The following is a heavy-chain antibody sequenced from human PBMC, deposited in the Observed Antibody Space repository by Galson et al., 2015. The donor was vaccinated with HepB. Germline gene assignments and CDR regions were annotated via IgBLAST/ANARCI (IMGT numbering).Heavy chain of an antibody. CDR2: ISPGGAK. CDR3: ARNQASYDYYNMDV. V-gene: IGHV3-48*01. CDR1: GFSFISHS. Sequence: SLRLSCAASGFSFISHSMNWVRHSPGKGLEWLAYISPGGAKYYADSARGRFTNSRDNAKKAMYLHMSSLRVEDTGIYYCARNQASYDYYNMDVWGQGTTVTVSS. J-gene: IGHJ6*02.